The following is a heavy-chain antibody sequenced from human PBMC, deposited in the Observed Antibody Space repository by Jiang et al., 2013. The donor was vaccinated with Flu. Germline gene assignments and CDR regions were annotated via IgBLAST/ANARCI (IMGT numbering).Heavy chain of an antibody. CDR1: GGSISSSTYY. J-gene: IGHJ4*02. D-gene: IGHD5-12*01. Sequence: GPGLVKPSETLSLTCTVSGGSISSSTYYWVWIRQPPGEGLEWVGSIYDNGSTYYNPSLKSRVTMSVDTSKNRFSXKLSSVTAADTAVYYCARAQKXSGFELPYFDYVGQGTLVTVSS. CDR2: IYDNGST. V-gene: IGHV4-39*07. CDR3: ARAQKXSGFELPYFDY.